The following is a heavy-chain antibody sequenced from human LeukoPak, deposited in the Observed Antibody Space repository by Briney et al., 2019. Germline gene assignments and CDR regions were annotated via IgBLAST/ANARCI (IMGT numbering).Heavy chain of an antibody. V-gene: IGHV4-4*07. CDR1: GGSISSYY. CDR3: ARPFYYYIDV. CDR2: IYTSGST. Sequence: ASETLSLTCTVSGGSISSYYWSWIRQPAGKGLGWIGRIYTSGSTNYNPSLKSRVTMSVDTSNNQYSLNLNSVTAADTAIYYCARPFYYYIDVWGKGTTVTVSS. J-gene: IGHJ6*03.